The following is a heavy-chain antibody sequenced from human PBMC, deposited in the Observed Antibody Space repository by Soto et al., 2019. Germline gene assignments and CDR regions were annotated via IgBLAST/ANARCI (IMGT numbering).Heavy chain of an antibody. D-gene: IGHD2-15*01. Sequence: GESLKISCKGSGYSFTSYWIGWVRQMPGKGLEWMGIIYPGDSDTRYSPSFQGQVTISADKSISTAYLQWSSLKASDTASYYWASHDGKGYCSGGSCYSYSGSYYAFDIWGQGTMVTVSS. CDR3: ASHDGKGYCSGGSCYSYSGSYYAFDI. CDR1: GYSFTSYW. V-gene: IGHV5-51*01. CDR2: IYPGDSDT. J-gene: IGHJ3*02.